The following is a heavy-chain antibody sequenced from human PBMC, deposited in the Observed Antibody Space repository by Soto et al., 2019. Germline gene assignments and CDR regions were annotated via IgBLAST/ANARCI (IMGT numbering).Heavy chain of an antibody. Sequence: GGSLRLSCAASGFTFSSYAMHWVRQAPGKGLEYVSAISSNGGSTYYANSVKGRFTISRENSKNTLYLQMGSLRAEDIAVYYCARDFRGEDIVVVPAAKGHLLAGYMDVWGKGTTVTVSS. CDR2: ISSNGGST. D-gene: IGHD2-2*01. CDR1: GFTFSSYA. V-gene: IGHV3-64*01. J-gene: IGHJ6*03. CDR3: ARDFRGEDIVVVPAAKGHLLAGYMDV.